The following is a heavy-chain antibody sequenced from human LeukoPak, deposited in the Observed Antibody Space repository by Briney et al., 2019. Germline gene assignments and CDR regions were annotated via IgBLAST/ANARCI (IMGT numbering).Heavy chain of an antibody. CDR2: VSYDGTNK. CDR1: GFNFGSYV. V-gene: IGHV3-30*03. CDR3: ATELRIAATGFDAFDI. Sequence: GGSLRLSCAASGFNFGSYVMHWVRQAPGKGLDWVAAVSYDGTNKYYADSVKGRFTIARDNSKNTLYLQMNSLRAEDTAVYSCATELRIAATGFDAFDIWGQGTMVTVSS. D-gene: IGHD6-13*01. J-gene: IGHJ3*02.